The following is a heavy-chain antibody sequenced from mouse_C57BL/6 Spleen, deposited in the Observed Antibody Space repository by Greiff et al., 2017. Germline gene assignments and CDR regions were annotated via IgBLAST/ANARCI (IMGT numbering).Heavy chain of an antibody. CDR2: ISGGGGNT. CDR3: ARHFGYYGSSSYAMDY. J-gene: IGHJ4*01. V-gene: IGHV5-9*01. Sequence: EVQVVESGGGLVKPGGSLKLSCAASGFTFSSYTMSWVRQTPEKRLEWVATISGGGGNTYYPDSVKGRFTISRDNAKNTLYLQMSSLRSEDTALYYCARHFGYYGSSSYAMDYWGQGTSVTVSS. D-gene: IGHD1-1*01. CDR1: GFTFSSYT.